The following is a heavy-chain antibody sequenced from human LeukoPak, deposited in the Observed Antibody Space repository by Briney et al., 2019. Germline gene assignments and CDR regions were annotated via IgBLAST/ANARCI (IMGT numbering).Heavy chain of an antibody. Sequence: SETLSLTCTVSGGSISSYYWTWIRQPPEKGLEWIGYIYYTGSAYYNPSLKSRVTISVATSNNQFSLKLSSVTVADTAVYFCARVPPYSSGRGGFDPWGQGTLVTVSS. D-gene: IGHD6-19*01. CDR3: ARVPPYSSGRGGFDP. J-gene: IGHJ5*02. CDR1: GGSISSYY. CDR2: IYYTGSA. V-gene: IGHV4-59*01.